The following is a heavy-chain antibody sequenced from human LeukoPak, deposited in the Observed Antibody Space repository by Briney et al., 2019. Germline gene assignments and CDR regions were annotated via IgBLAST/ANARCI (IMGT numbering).Heavy chain of an antibody. Sequence: ASVKVSCKASGYTFTNYGISWVRQAPGQGLEWMGWISAYNGNTNYAQKLQGRVSMTTDTSTSTAYMELSSLRSEDTAVYYCAGYQRGTNGKTNWFDPWGQGTLVTVSS. CDR2: ISAYNGNT. J-gene: IGHJ5*02. CDR1: GYTFTNYG. CDR3: AGYQRGTNGKTNWFDP. D-gene: IGHD2-8*01. V-gene: IGHV1-18*01.